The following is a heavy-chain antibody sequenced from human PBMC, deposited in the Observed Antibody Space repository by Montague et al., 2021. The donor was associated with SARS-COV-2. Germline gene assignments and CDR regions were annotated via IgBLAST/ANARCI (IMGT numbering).Heavy chain of an antibody. CDR2: VSNTGST. CDR1: GVSITNYY. V-gene: IGHV4-59*12. J-gene: IGHJ5*02. Sequence: SETLSLTCSVSGVSITNYYWSWIRQFPGEELEWIVTVSNTGSTNKNPSLMSRVTISRDTSSGQVSMRLRSVTAADSAVYYCARLRRGTYYFSFDPWGQGTLVSVSS. D-gene: IGHD1-26*01. CDR3: ARLRRGTYYFSFDP.